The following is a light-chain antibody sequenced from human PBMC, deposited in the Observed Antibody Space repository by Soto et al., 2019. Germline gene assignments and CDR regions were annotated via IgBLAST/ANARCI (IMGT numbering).Light chain of an antibody. CDR2: AAY. CDR3: QQSHGIPYT. J-gene: IGKJ2*01. V-gene: IGKV1-39*01. Sequence: DIQITQSPSSLSASVGDRVTITCRASQTISTYLNWYQQKPGKAPKLLIYAAYRLQSGVPSRFSGSGSETDFTLTISSLQPEDFAIYYCQQSHGIPYTFGQGTKLEIK. CDR1: QTISTY.